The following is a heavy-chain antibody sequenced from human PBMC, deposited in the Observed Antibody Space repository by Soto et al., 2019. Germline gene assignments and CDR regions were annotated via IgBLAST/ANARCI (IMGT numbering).Heavy chain of an antibody. CDR3: SRGTWSGYSFVDY. D-gene: IGHD3-3*01. J-gene: IGHJ4*02. Sequence: GGSLRLSCAASGFTFSSYAMHWVRQAPGKGLEWVAVISYDGSNKYYADSVKGRFTISRDNSKNTLYLQMNSLRAEDTAVYYCSRGTWSGYSFVDYWGKGTLVTVSS. CDR2: ISYDGSNK. V-gene: IGHV3-30-3*01. CDR1: GFTFSSYA.